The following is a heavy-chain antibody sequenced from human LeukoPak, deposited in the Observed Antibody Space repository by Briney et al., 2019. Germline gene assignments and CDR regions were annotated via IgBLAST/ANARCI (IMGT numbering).Heavy chain of an antibody. CDR1: GGTFSSYA. Sequence: GSSVKVSCKASGGTFSSYAISWVRQAPGQGLEWMGGIIPIFGTANYAQKFQGRVTITADESTSTAYMELSSLRSEDTAVYYCARAKVQDSSGYYSSDYWGQGTLVTVSS. CDR2: IIPIFGTA. CDR3: ARAKVQDSSGYYSSDY. V-gene: IGHV1-69*01. D-gene: IGHD3-22*01. J-gene: IGHJ4*02.